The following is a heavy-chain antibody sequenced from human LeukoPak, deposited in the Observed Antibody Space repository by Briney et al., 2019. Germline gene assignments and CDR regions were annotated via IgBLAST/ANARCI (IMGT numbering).Heavy chain of an antibody. J-gene: IGHJ4*02. Sequence: ASVRVSCKPSGGTFSSYAISWVRQAPGQGLEWMGRIIPIFAIANYAQKFQGRITITADKSTGTAYMELTSLRSEDTAVYYCARVGSDYVRGSYHYWGQGTLVTVSS. CDR3: ARVGSDYVRGSYHY. D-gene: IGHD3-16*02. CDR1: GGTFSSYA. V-gene: IGHV1-69*04. CDR2: IIPIFAIA.